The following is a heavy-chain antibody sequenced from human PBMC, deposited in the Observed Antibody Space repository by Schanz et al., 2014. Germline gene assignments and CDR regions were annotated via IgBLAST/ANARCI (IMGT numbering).Heavy chain of an antibody. CDR2: ISTGRYL. CDR3: ARDPVEGAPTPYYFDS. CDR1: GFTFSSYS. Sequence: EVLLVESGGGLVKPGGSLRLSCTASGFTFSSYSLAWVRQAPGKGLEWVSFISTGRYLYYADSVKGRFTISRDNTKNSVFLQMSSLRVEDTGLYFCARDPVEGAPTPYYFDSWGPGTLVTVSS. J-gene: IGHJ4*02. V-gene: IGHV3-21*01. D-gene: IGHD1-26*01.